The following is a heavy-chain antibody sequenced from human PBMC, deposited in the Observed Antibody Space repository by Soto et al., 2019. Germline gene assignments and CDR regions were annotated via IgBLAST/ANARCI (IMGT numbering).Heavy chain of an antibody. CDR2: ISYDGSNK. J-gene: IGHJ4*02. CDR3: ARDGIAVAGTGRFIFDY. Sequence: QVQLVESGGGVVQPGRSLRLSCAASGFTFSSYAMHWVRQAPGKGLEWVAVISYDGSNKYYADSVKGRFTICRDNSKNTLYLQMNSLRAEDTAVYYCARDGIAVAGTGRFIFDYWGQGTLVTVSS. D-gene: IGHD6-19*01. CDR1: GFTFSSYA. V-gene: IGHV3-30-3*01.